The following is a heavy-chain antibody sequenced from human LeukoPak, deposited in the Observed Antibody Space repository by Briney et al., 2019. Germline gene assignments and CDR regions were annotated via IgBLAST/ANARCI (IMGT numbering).Heavy chain of an antibody. CDR1: GGSFSSSY. Sequence: PSETLSLTCTVSGGSFSSSYWSWIRQPPGKGLEWIGYIYYSGSTNYNPSLKSRVTISVDTSKNQFSLKLSSVTAADTAVYYCAREGNYYDSRDAFDIWGQGTMVTVSS. D-gene: IGHD3-22*01. CDR2: IYYSGST. CDR3: AREGNYYDSRDAFDI. V-gene: IGHV4-59*01. J-gene: IGHJ3*02.